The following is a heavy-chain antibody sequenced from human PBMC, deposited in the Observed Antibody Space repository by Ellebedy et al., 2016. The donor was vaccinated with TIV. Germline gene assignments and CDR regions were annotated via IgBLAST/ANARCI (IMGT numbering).Heavy chain of an antibody. CDR2: IYYSGST. Sequence: SETLSLXXTVSGGSISSSSYYWGWIRQPPGKGLEWIGSIYYSGSTYYNPSLKSRVTISVDTSKNQFSLKLSSVTAADTAVYYCARDRGYCSGGSCYPKYYFDYWGQGTLVTVSS. D-gene: IGHD2-15*01. J-gene: IGHJ4*02. CDR1: GGSISSSSYY. V-gene: IGHV4-39*02. CDR3: ARDRGYCSGGSCYPKYYFDY.